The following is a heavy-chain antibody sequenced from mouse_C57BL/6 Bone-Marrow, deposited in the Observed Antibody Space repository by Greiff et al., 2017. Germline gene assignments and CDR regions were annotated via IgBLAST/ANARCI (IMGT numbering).Heavy chain of an antibody. J-gene: IGHJ3*01. V-gene: IGHV1-5*01. CDR1: GYTFTSYW. CDR2: IYPGNSDT. CDR3: TKEPIYYDYDGAY. D-gene: IGHD2-4*01. Sequence: EVQLQQSGTVLARPGASVKMSCKTSGYTFTSYWMHWVKQRPGQGLEWRGAIYPGNSDTSYNQKFKGKAKLTAVTSASTAYMELSSLTNEDSAVYYCTKEPIYYDYDGAYWGQGTLVTVSA.